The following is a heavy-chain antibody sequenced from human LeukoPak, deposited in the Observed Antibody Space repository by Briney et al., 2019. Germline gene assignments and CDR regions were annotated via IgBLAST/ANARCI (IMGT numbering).Heavy chain of an antibody. J-gene: IGHJ4*01. V-gene: IGHV1-69*13. CDR2: TIPIFNAA. D-gene: IGHD3-22*01. CDR1: GGTFSNYA. CDR3: ARARTDYFDSSGSPFHY. Sequence: SVKVSCKASGGTFSNYALSWVRQAPGQGLDWMGATIPIFNAAKYAQKFKGRVPITADESTSTAYMELRRLTSEDTALYYCARARTDYFDSSGSPFHYWGQGTLVTVSS.